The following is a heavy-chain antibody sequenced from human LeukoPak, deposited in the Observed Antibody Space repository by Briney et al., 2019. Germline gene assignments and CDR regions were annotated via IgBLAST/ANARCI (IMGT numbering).Heavy chain of an antibody. CDR1: GYTLTELS. Sequence: ASVKVSCKVSGYTLTELSMHWVRQAPGKGLEWMGGFDPEDGETIYAQKFQGRVTMTEDTSTDTAYMELSSLRSEDTAVYYCARGGLLWFGEFLDHNWFDPWGQGTLVTVSS. J-gene: IGHJ5*02. V-gene: IGHV1-24*01. CDR3: ARGGLLWFGEFLDHNWFDP. D-gene: IGHD3-10*01. CDR2: FDPEDGET.